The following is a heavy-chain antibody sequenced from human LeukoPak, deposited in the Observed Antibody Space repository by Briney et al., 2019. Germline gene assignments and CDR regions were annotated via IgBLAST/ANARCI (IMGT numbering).Heavy chain of an antibody. CDR3: ARDRHLTYYYGSGSYGFDY. D-gene: IGHD3-10*01. CDR2: IIPILGIA. V-gene: IGHV1-69*04. J-gene: IGHJ4*02. Sequence: GASAKVSCKASGGTFSSYAISWVRQAPGQGLEWMGRIIPILGIANYAQKFQGRVTITADKSTSTAYMELSSLRSEDTAVYYCARDRHLTYYYGSGSYGFDYWGQGTLVTVSS. CDR1: GGTFSSYA.